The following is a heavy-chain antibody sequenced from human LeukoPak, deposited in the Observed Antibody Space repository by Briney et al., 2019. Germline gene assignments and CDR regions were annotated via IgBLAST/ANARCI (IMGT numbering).Heavy chain of an antibody. V-gene: IGHV4-34*01. D-gene: IGHD6-19*01. CDR3: ARGLRYSSGWSYYFDY. CDR2: INHSGST. Sequence: PSETLSLTCTVSGGSISSYYWSWIRQPPGKGLEWIGEINHSGSTNYNPSLKSRVTISVDTSKNQFSLKLSSVTAADTAVYYCARGLRYSSGWSYYFDYWGQGTLVTVSS. CDR1: GGSISSYY. J-gene: IGHJ4*02.